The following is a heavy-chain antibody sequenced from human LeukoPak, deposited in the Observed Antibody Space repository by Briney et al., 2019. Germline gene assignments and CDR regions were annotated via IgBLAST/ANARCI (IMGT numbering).Heavy chain of an antibody. V-gene: IGHV3-74*01. D-gene: IGHD4-17*01. J-gene: IGHJ4*02. CDR1: GFTFSSYW. Sequence: GGSLRLSCAASGFTFSSYWMHWVRQAPGKGLVWVSRINSDGSSTSYADSVKGRFTISRDNAKNSLYLQMNSLRAEDTAVYYCARQPYIYGDYGDYWGQGTLVTVSS. CDR3: ARQPYIYGDYGDY. CDR2: INSDGSST.